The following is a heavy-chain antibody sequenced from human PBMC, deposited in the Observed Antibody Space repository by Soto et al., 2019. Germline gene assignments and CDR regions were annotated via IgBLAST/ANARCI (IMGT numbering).Heavy chain of an antibody. CDR3: ARGVIAYCGGDCYSDWFDP. J-gene: IGHJ5*02. D-gene: IGHD2-21*02. CDR1: GGSISSSSYY. V-gene: IGHV4-39*07. CDR2: IYYSGST. Sequence: SETLSLTCTVSGGSISSSSYYWGWIRQPPGKGLEWIGSIYYSGSTNYNPSLKSRVTMSVDTSKNQFSLKLSSVTAADTAVYYCARGVIAYCGGDCYSDWFDPWGQGTLVTVSS.